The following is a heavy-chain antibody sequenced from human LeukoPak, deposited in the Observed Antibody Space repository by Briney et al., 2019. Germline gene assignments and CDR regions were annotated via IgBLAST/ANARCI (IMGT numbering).Heavy chain of an antibody. Sequence: ASVKVSCKASGYTFTSYDINWVRQATGQGLEWMGWMNPNSGNTGYAQKFQGRVTITRNTSISTAYMELSSLRSEDTAVYYCAKALPPTVVTPLNWFDPWGQGTLVTVSS. V-gene: IGHV1-8*03. CDR1: GYTFTSYD. D-gene: IGHD4-23*01. J-gene: IGHJ5*02. CDR3: AKALPPTVVTPLNWFDP. CDR2: MNPNSGNT.